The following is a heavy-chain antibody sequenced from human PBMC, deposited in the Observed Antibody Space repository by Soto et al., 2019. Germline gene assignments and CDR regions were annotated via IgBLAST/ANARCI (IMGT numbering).Heavy chain of an antibody. Sequence: TSETLSLTCTVSGGSISSYYWSWIRQPPGKGLEWIGYIYYSGSTNYNPSLKSRVTISVDTSKNQFSLKLSSVTAADTDVYYCGRLRYWFNPWGQGTRVTVSS. CDR1: GGSISSYY. CDR2: IYYSGST. J-gene: IGHJ5*02. CDR3: GRLRYWFNP. V-gene: IGHV4-59*01. D-gene: IGHD3-16*01.